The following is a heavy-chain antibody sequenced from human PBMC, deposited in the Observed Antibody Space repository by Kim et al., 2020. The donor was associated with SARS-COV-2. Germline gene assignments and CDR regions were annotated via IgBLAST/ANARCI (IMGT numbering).Heavy chain of an antibody. D-gene: IGHD1-26*01. V-gene: IGHV3-33*01. CDR2: IWYDGSNK. J-gene: IGHJ6*02. Sequence: GGSLRLSCAASGFTFSSYGMHWVRQAPGKGLEWVAVIWYDGSNKYYADSVKGRFTISRDNSKNTLYLQMNSLRAEDTAVYYCARPMYSGSAYYYYGMDVWGQGTTVTVSS. CDR3: ARPMYSGSAYYYYGMDV. CDR1: GFTFSSYG.